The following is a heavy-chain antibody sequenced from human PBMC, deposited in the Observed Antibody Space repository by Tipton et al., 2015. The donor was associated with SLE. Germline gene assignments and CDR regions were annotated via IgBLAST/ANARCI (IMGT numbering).Heavy chain of an antibody. CDR2: ISSSSSYI. Sequence: SLRLSCAASRFTFSSYSMNWVRQAPGKGLEWVSSISSSSSYIYYADSVKGRFTISRDNAKNSLYLQMNSLRAEDTAVYYCARAYSSRGFDYWGQGTLVTVSS. V-gene: IGHV3-21*01. J-gene: IGHJ4*02. CDR1: RFTFSSYS. D-gene: IGHD6-13*01. CDR3: ARAYSSRGFDY.